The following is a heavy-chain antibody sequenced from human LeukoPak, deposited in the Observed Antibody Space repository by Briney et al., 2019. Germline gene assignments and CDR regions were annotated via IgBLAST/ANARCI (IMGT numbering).Heavy chain of an antibody. J-gene: IGHJ4*02. D-gene: IGHD3-22*01. CDR1: GDSVSSNSAA. CDR2: TYYRSEWYN. Sequence: QTLSLTCAVSGDSVSSNSAAWNWIRQSPSRGLEWLGRTYYRSEWYNDYAVSVKSRITINPDTSKNQFSLQLNSVTPEDTAVYYCARDYYDSSGSQYYFDYWGQGTLVTVSS. CDR3: ARDYYDSSGSQYYFDY. V-gene: IGHV6-1*01.